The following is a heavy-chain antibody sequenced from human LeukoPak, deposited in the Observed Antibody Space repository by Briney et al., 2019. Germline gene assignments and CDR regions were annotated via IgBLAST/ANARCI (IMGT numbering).Heavy chain of an antibody. V-gene: IGHV4-34*01. Sequence: SETLSLTCAVHGGSFSGYYWSWIRQPPGKGLEWIGEINHSGSTNYNPSLKSRVTISVDTSKNQFSLKLSSVTAADTAVYYCARGLGIAAAGTFDYWGQGTLVTVSS. CDR1: GGSFSGYY. J-gene: IGHJ4*02. D-gene: IGHD6-13*01. CDR2: INHSGST. CDR3: ARGLGIAAAGTFDY.